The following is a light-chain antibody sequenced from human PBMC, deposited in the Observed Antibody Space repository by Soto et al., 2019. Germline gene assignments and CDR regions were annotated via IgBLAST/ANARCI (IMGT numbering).Light chain of an antibody. CDR2: KAS. CDR3: QQYNGT. CDR1: QGIGNW. V-gene: IGKV1-5*03. Sequence: DIQMTQSPSPLSASVADRVTITCRASQGIGNWLAWYQQKPGKAPKLLIYKASNLESGVPSRFSGSGSGTEFTLTISSLQPDDFATYYCQQYNGTFGQGTKVEIK. J-gene: IGKJ1*01.